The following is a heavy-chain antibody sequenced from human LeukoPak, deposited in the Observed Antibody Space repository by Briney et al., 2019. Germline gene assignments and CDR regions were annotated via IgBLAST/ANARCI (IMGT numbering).Heavy chain of an antibody. CDR3: ARGPSGYHNT. V-gene: IGHV3-30*02. J-gene: IGHJ4*02. Sequence: PGGSLRLSCAAYVFKFSYYCMHRVRQAPGKGEEWVAFIRYDGNDKFYADSVKGRFAISRDTSRNTLYLQMNSLRAEDTAMYYCARGPSGYHNTGGQGTLVTVSS. CDR2: IRYDGNDK. CDR1: VFKFSYYC. D-gene: IGHD5-12*01.